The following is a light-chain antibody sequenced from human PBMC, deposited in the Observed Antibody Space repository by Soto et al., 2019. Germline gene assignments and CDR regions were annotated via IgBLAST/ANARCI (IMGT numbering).Light chain of an antibody. CDR2: DAS. CDR1: QTIGTY. J-gene: IGKJ1*01. V-gene: IGKV1-39*01. Sequence: DIELTQSPSSLASSLGDRVTITCRASQTIGTYVTWYRQKSGAAPGLLIYDASTWHTGVPSRFRGGASGTDFTLTISSLQSDDFAIYYCQQNDNTPLTFGQGTKVDIK. CDR3: QQNDNTPLT.